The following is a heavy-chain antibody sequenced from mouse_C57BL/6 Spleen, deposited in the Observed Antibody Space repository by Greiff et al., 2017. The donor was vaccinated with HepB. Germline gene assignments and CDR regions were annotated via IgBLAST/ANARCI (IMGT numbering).Heavy chain of an antibody. V-gene: IGHV1-69*01. CDR2: IDPSDSYT. CDR1: GYTFTSYW. D-gene: IGHD2-2*01. Sequence: VQLQQPGAELVMPGASVKLSCKASGYTFTSYWMHWVKQRPGQGLEWIGEIDPSDSYTNYNQKFKGKSTLTVDKSSSTAYMQLSSLTSEDSAVYYCARYYYGYPFDYWGQGTTLTVSS. CDR3: ARYYYGYPFDY. J-gene: IGHJ2*01.